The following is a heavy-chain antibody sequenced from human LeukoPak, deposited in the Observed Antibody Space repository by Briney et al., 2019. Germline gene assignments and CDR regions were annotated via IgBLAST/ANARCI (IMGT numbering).Heavy chain of an antibody. D-gene: IGHD5-24*01. J-gene: IGHJ4*02. CDR1: GGTFSSYA. CDR3: ARSSRDGYNLDYFDY. Sequence: EASVKVSCKASGGTFSSYAISWVRQAPGQGLEWMGRIIPIIGTANYAQKFQGRVTITTDESTSTAYMELSSLRSEDTAVYYCARSSRDGYNLDYFDYWGQGTLVTVSS. V-gene: IGHV1-69*05. CDR2: IIPIIGTA.